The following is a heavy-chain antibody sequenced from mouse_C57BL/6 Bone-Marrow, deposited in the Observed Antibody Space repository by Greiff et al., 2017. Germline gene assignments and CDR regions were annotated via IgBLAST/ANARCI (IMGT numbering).Heavy chain of an antibody. Sequence: EVQRVESGPELVKPGASVTISCKASGYSFTGYYMNWVKQSPEKSLEWIGEIIPSTGGTTYNQKFKAKATLTVDKSSSTAYMQLKSLTSKDSAVYYCAITTVVPFDYWGQGTTLTVSS. D-gene: IGHD1-1*01. CDR1: GYSFTGYY. J-gene: IGHJ2*01. CDR2: IIPSTGGT. V-gene: IGHV1-42*01. CDR3: AITTVVPFDY.